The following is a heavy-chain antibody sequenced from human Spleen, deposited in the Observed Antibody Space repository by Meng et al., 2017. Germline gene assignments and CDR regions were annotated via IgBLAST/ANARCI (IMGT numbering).Heavy chain of an antibody. CDR2: INTYNGNP. Sequence: QVQLVQSGSELRKPGASVKVSCKASGYSFTAYAMAWVRQVPGQGLEWMGWINTYNGNPTYAQDFTGRFVFSLDTSVSTAYLQISGLKAEDTAVYYCARHRSSSWSDYWGQGTLVTVS. J-gene: IGHJ4*02. D-gene: IGHD6-13*01. V-gene: IGHV7-4-1*02. CDR1: GYSFTAYA. CDR3: ARHRSSSWSDY.